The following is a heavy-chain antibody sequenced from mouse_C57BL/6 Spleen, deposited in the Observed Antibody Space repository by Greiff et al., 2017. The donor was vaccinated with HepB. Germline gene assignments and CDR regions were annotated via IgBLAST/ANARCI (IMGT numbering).Heavy chain of an antibody. Sequence: QVQLQQSGAELVRPGASVTLSCKASGYTFTDYEMHWVKQTPVHGLEWIGAIDPETGGTAYNQKFKGKAILTADKSSSTAYMELRSLTSEDSAVYYCTMSYDGRTYYFDYWGQGTTLTVSS. CDR2: IDPETGGT. J-gene: IGHJ2*01. D-gene: IGHD2-3*01. CDR3: TMSYDGRTYYFDY. V-gene: IGHV1-15*01. CDR1: GYTFTDYE.